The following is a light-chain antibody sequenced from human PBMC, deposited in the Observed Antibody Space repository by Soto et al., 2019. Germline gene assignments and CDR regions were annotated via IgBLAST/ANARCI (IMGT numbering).Light chain of an antibody. Sequence: EIVLTQSPGTLSLSPGERATLSCRASQSVSSSFLAWYQQKPGQAPRLLIYGASNRATGIPDRFSGSGSGTDFTLTISRLEPEDFAVYYCQQYGGSSGYTFGQGTKLEIK. CDR1: QSVSSSF. CDR2: GAS. CDR3: QQYGGSSGYT. V-gene: IGKV3-20*01. J-gene: IGKJ2*01.